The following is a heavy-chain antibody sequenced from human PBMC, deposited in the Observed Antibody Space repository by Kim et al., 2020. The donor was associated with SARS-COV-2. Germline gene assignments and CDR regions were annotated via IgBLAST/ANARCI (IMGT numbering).Heavy chain of an antibody. CDR2: INPSGGST. D-gene: IGHD5-18*01. CDR3: ARDKFGDSYGYYFDY. J-gene: IGHJ4*02. Sequence: ASVKVSCKASGYTFTSYYMHWVRQAPGQGLEWMGIINPSGGSTSYAQKFQGRVTMTRDTSTSAVYMELSSLRSEDTAVYYCARDKFGDSYGYYFDYWGQGTLVTVSS. CDR1: GYTFTSYY. V-gene: IGHV1-46*01.